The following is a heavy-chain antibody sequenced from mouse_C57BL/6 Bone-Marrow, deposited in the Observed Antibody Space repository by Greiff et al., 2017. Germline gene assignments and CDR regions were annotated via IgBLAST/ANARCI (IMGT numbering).Heavy chain of an antibody. J-gene: IGHJ3*01. CDR3: ARGGNSMVTTKGFAY. V-gene: IGHV1-69*01. Sequence: VQLQQPGAELVMPGASVKLSCKASGYTFTSYWMHWVKQRPAQGLEWIGEIDPSASYTNYNQKFKGKSTLTVDKSSSTAYMQLSSLTSEDSAVYYCARGGNSMVTTKGFAYWGQGTLVTVAA. D-gene: IGHD2-1*01. CDR1: GYTFTSYW. CDR2: IDPSASYT.